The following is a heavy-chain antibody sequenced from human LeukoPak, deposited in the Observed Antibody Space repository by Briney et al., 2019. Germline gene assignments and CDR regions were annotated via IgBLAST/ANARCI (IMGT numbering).Heavy chain of an antibody. D-gene: IGHD3-10*01. V-gene: IGHV3-30*02. CDR1: GFTFSSYG. CDR2: IRDDGSNK. J-gene: IGHJ5*02. Sequence: GGSLRLSCAASGFTFSSYGMHWVRQAPGKGLEWVAFIRDDGSNKYYADSVKGRFTISRDNYKHTLSLKMNSVRAEDTAVYYCAKDRHSLWFGEDRNWFDPWGQGTLVTVSS. CDR3: AKDRHSLWFGEDRNWFDP.